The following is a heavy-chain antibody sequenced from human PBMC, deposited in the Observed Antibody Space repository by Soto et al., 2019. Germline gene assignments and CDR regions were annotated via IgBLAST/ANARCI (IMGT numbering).Heavy chain of an antibody. V-gene: IGHV3-30*18. CDR1: GFTFSSYG. D-gene: IGHD3-3*01. CDR2: ISYDGSNK. Sequence: GGSLRLSCAASGFTFSSYGMHWVRQAPGKGLEWAAVISYDGSNKYYADSVKGRFTISRDNSKNTLYLQMNSLRAEDTAVYYCAKDARYYDFWSGYYSDYYFDYWGQGTLVTVSS. CDR3: AKDARYYDFWSGYYSDYYFDY. J-gene: IGHJ4*02.